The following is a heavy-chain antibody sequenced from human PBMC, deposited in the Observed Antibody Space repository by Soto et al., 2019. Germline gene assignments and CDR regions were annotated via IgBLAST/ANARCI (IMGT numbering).Heavy chain of an antibody. V-gene: IGHV4-59*08. CDR3: ARRFTVFRTVNYFDY. CDR1: GGSISTYY. D-gene: IGHD4-17*01. CDR2: IYYSGST. Sequence: SETLSLTCTVSGGSISTYYWSWIRQPPGKGLEWIGYIYYSGSTYYNPSLKSRVTISVDTSKNQFSLKLSSVTAADTAVYYCARRFTVFRTVNYFDYWGQGTLVTVSS. J-gene: IGHJ4*02.